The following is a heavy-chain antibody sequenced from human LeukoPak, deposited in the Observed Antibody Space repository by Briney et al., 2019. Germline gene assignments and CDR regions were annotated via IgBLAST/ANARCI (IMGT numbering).Heavy chain of an antibody. J-gene: IGHJ4*02. D-gene: IGHD1-26*01. V-gene: IGHV3-23*01. Sequence: GGSLRLSCAASGFTFSNYAMSWVRQAPGKGLEWVSAISGSGGSTYYADSVKGRFTISRDNSKNTVYLQMNSLRAEDTAIYYCAIVGATALFDYWGQGTLVTVSS. CDR2: ISGSGGST. CDR3: AIVGATALFDY. CDR1: GFTFSNYA.